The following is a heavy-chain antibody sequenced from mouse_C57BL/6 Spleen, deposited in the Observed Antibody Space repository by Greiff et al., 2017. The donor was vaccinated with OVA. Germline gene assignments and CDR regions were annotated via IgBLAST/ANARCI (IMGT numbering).Heavy chain of an antibody. J-gene: IGHJ4*01. Sequence: EVQLQQSGPELVKPGASVKISCKASGYTFTDYYMNWVKQSHGKSLEWIGDINPNNGGTSYNQKFKGKATLTVDKSSSTAYMELRSLTSEDSAVYYCARSGSGHYYAMDYWGQGTSVTVSS. V-gene: IGHV1-26*01. CDR2: INPNNGGT. CDR3: ARSGSGHYYAMDY. D-gene: IGHD3-1*01. CDR1: GYTFTDYY.